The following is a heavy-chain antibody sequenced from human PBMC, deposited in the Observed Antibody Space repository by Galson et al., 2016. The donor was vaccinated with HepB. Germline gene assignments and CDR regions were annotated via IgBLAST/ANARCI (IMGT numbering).Heavy chain of an antibody. CDR2: IYNSGNT. V-gene: IGHV4-59*01. J-gene: IGHJ4*02. Sequence: ETLSLTCTVSGGSISSYYWSWIRQPPGKGLEWMGYIYNSGNTNYNPSLKSRVTISVDTSKNQISLKLTPVSAADTAVYYCARDRGGYYPFDYWGQGMLVTVSS. CDR3: ARDRGGYYPFDY. D-gene: IGHD1-26*01. CDR1: GGSISSYY.